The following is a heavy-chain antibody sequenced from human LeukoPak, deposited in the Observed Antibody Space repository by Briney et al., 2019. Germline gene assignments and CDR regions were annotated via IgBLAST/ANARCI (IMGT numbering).Heavy chain of an antibody. CDR2: INPSGGST. Sequence: ASVKVSCTASGYTFTSYYMHWVRQAPGQGLEWMGIINPSGGSTSYAQKFQGRVTMTRDTSTSTVYMELSSLRSEDTAVYYCARDFKGPVYSNDPKYYFDYWGQGTLVTVSS. CDR1: GYTFTSYY. D-gene: IGHD6-13*01. J-gene: IGHJ4*02. V-gene: IGHV1-46*01. CDR3: ARDFKGPVYSNDPKYYFDY.